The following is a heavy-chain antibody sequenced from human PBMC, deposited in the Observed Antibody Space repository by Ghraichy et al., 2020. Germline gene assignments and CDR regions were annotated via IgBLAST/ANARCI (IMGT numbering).Heavy chain of an antibody. CDR3: ARTRLLSCSSTSCYFSGMDV. Sequence: SGPTLVKPTQTLTLTCTFSGFSLSTRGMCVSWIRQPPGKALEWLARIDWDDDKYYSTSLKTRLTISKDTSKNQVVLTMTNMDPVDTATYYCARTRLLSCSSTSCYFSGMDVWGQGTTVTVSS. J-gene: IGHJ6*02. CDR2: IDWDDDK. CDR1: GFSLSTRGMC. V-gene: IGHV2-70*11. D-gene: IGHD2-2*01.